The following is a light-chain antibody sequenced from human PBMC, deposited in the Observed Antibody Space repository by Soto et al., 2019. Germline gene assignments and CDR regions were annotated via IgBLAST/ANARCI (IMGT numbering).Light chain of an antibody. V-gene: IGKV1-17*03. CDR1: QGVSNS. CDR2: AAS. CDR3: LQHNTYPVT. J-gene: IGKJ2*01. Sequence: DIQMTQSPSAMSASVGDRVTITCRASQGVSNSLVWFQQKPGKVPERLIYAASSLQSGVPSRFSGSGSGIEFTLTISSLQPEDFATYYCLQHNTYPVTFGQGTKLEIK.